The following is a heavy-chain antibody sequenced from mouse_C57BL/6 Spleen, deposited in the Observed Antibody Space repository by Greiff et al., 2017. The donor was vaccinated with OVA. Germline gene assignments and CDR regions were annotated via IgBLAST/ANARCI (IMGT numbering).Heavy chain of an antibody. J-gene: IGHJ3*01. CDR3: TRGDDGYSGFAY. D-gene: IGHD2-3*01. CDR1: GYTFTDYE. Sequence: VQLQQSGAELVRPGASVTLSCKASGYTFTDYEMHWVKQTPVHGLEWIGAIAPETGGTAYNQKFKGKAILTADKSSSTAYMELRSLTSEDSAVYYCTRGDDGYSGFAYWGQGTLVTVSA. V-gene: IGHV1-15*01. CDR2: IAPETGGT.